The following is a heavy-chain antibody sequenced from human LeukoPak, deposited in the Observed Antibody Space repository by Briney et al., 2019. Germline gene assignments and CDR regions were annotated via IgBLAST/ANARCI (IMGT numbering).Heavy chain of an antibody. V-gene: IGHV3-66*01. Sequence: PGGSLRLSCAASGFTVSSNYMSWVRQAPGKGLEWVSVIYSGGSTYYADSVKGRFTISRDNSKNTLYLQMNSLRAEDTAVYYCAKSAVAGTGGDFDYWGQGTLVTVSS. CDR3: AKSAVAGTGGDFDY. CDR1: GFTVSSNY. J-gene: IGHJ4*02. D-gene: IGHD6-19*01. CDR2: IYSGGST.